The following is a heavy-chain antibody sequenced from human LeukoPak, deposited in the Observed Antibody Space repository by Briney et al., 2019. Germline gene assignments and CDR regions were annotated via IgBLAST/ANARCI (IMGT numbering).Heavy chain of an antibody. V-gene: IGHV4-38-2*01. Sequence: SETLSLTCAVSDYSISSGYYWGWIRQPPGKGLEWIGSIYHSGSTYYNPSLKSRVTISVDTSKNQFSLKLSSVTAADTAVYYCARRVAVAGTGAFDIWGQGTMVTVSS. D-gene: IGHD6-19*01. CDR3: ARRVAVAGTGAFDI. CDR1: DYSISSGYY. CDR2: IYHSGST. J-gene: IGHJ3*02.